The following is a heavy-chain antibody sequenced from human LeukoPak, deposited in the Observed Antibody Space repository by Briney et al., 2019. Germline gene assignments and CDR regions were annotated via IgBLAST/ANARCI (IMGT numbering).Heavy chain of an antibody. J-gene: IGHJ5*02. V-gene: IGHV4-30-4*07. CDR2: IYYSGSA. CDR3: ARVVGVTSFDP. Sequence: PSETLSLTCAVSGGSISSGAYSWSWIRQPPGKGLEWIGYIYYSGSAYYNPSLESRVTISVDTSKNQFSLKVSSVTAADTAVYYCARVVGVTSFDPWGQGTLVTVSS. CDR1: GGSISSGAYS. D-gene: IGHD1-26*01.